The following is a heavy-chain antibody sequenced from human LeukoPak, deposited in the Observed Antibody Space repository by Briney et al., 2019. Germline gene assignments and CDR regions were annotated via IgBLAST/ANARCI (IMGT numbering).Heavy chain of an antibody. J-gene: IGHJ6*02. CDR2: IPNDGSNR. V-gene: IGHV3-30*18. CDR1: GFTFSNYG. CDR3: AKDLSRAHYYGMDV. Sequence: GGSLRLSCAASGFTFSNYGLHWVRQAPGKGLEWVAVIPNDGSNRYYTESVKGRFTISRDNSKYTLYLQMSSLRAEDTAVYYCAKDLSRAHYYGMDVWGQGTTVTVSS.